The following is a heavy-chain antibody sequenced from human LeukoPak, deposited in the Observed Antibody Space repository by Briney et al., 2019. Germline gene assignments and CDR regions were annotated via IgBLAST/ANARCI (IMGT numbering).Heavy chain of an antibody. V-gene: IGHV3-21*01. J-gene: IGHJ3*02. CDR1: GFTFSSYS. D-gene: IGHD6-13*01. CDR3: ARAEPYSSSWWEAFDI. Sequence: GGSLRLSCAASGFTFSSYSMNWVRQAPGTGLEWVSSISSSSSYIYYADSVKGRFTISRDNAKNSLYLQMNSLRAEDTAVYYCARAEPYSSSWWEAFDIWGQGTMVTVSS. CDR2: ISSSSSYI.